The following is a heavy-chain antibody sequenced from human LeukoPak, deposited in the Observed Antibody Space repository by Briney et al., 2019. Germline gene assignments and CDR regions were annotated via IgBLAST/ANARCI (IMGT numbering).Heavy chain of an antibody. D-gene: IGHD3-16*02. V-gene: IGHV4-31*03. CDR1: GGSISSGGYY. J-gene: IGHJ4*02. Sequence: PSETLSLTCTVSGGSISSGGYYWSWIRQHPGKGLEWIGYIYYSGSTYYNPSLKSRVTISVDTSKNQFSLKLSSVTAADTAVYYCASSIMITFGGVIAPYYFDYWGQGTLVTVSS. CDR2: IYYSGST. CDR3: ASSIMITFGGVIAPYYFDY.